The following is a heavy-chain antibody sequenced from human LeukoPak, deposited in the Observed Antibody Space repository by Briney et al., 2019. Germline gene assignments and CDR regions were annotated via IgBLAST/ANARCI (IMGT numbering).Heavy chain of an antibody. J-gene: IGHJ4*02. Sequence: ASVKVSCKASDYTFTSYGISWVRQAPGQGLEWMGWINPNSGGTNYAQKFQGRVTMTRDTSISTAYMELSRLRSDDTAVYYCARDRAIVVVPAAPDYWGQGTLVTVSS. CDR1: DYTFTSYG. CDR3: ARDRAIVVVPAAPDY. V-gene: IGHV1-2*02. CDR2: INPNSGGT. D-gene: IGHD2-2*01.